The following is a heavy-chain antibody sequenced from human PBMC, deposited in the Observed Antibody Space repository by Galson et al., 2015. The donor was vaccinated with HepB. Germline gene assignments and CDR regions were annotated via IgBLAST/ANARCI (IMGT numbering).Heavy chain of an antibody. V-gene: IGHV2-5*02. CDR1: GFSLNASGVG. CDR2: IYWDDDE. J-gene: IGHJ4*02. Sequence: PALVQPAQTLTLTCTFSGFSLNASGVGVGWIRQPPGKALEWLPIIYWDDDERYSPSLKSTLTITNDASQNQVVLTMTNMDPVDTATYYCTHSFLIAAIQFWGRGTLVTVSS. D-gene: IGHD2-21*01. CDR3: THSFLIAAIQF.